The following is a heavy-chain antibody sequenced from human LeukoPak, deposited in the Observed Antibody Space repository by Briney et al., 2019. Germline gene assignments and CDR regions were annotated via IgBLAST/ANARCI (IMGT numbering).Heavy chain of an antibody. CDR3: AREGGSSGWPDY. Sequence: GASVKVSCKASGYTFTSYGISWVRQAPGHGLEWMGWISAYNRNTNYAQKLQGRVTMTIDISMTTAYMELRSLRSDDTAVYYCAREGGSSGWPDYWGQGTLVTVSS. CDR2: ISAYNRNT. V-gene: IGHV1-18*01. CDR1: GYTFTSYG. D-gene: IGHD6-19*01. J-gene: IGHJ4*02.